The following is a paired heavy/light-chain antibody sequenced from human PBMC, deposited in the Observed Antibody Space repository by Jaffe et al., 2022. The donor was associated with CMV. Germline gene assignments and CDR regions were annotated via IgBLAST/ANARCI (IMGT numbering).Light chain of an antibody. CDR3: QQYGSSIT. CDR2: GAS. Sequence: EIVLTQSPGTLSLSPGERATLSCRASQSVSSSYLAWYQQKPGQAPRLLIYGASSRATGIPDRFSGSGSGTDFTLTISRLEPEDFAVYYCQQYGSSITFGQGTRLEIK. J-gene: IGKJ5*01. CDR1: QSVSSSY. V-gene: IGKV3-20*01.
Heavy chain of an antibody. D-gene: IGHD3-10*01. CDR2: IDPSDSYT. CDR3: ARVVYGSGSYWVRDYYYMDV. CDR1: GYSFTSYW. V-gene: IGHV5-10-1*03. Sequence: EVQLVQSGAEVKKPGESLRISCKGSGYSFTSYWISWVRQMPGKGLEWMGRIDPSDSYTNYSPSFQGHVTISADKSISTAYLQWSSLKASDTAMYYCARVVYGSGSYWVRDYYYMDVWGKGTTVTVSS. J-gene: IGHJ6*03.